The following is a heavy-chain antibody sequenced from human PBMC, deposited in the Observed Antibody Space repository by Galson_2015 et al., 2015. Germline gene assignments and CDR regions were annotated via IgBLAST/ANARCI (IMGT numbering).Heavy chain of an antibody. D-gene: IGHD3-3*01. J-gene: IGHJ6*03. Sequence: SETLSLTCTVSGGSISSYYWSWIRQPPGKGLEWIGYIYYSGSTNYNPSLKSRVTISVDTSKNQFSLKLSSVTAADTAVYYCARGRRRDYDFWSGYYDYYYYYMDVWGKGTTVTVSS. V-gene: IGHV4-59*01. CDR1: GGSISSYY. CDR3: ARGRRRDYDFWSGYYDYYYYYMDV. CDR2: IYYSGST.